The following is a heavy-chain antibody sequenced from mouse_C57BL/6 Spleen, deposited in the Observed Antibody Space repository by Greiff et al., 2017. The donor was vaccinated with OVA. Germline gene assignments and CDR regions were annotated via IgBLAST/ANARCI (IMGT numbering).Heavy chain of an antibody. J-gene: IGHJ1*03. CDR1: GFTFSSYA. CDR3: ARDNAGEADLLWYFDV. CDR2: ISDGGSYT. Sequence: EVQVVESGGGLVKPGGSLKLSCAASGFTFSSYAMSWVRQTPEQRLEWVATISDGGSYTYYPDNVKGRFTITRNNAKNNRYLQMSHLKSEDTAMYYCARDNAGEADLLWYFDVWGTGTTVTVSS. V-gene: IGHV5-4*01. D-gene: IGHD2-1*01.